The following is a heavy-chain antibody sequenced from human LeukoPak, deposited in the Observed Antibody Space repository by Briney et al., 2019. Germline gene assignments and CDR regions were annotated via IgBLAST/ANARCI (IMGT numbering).Heavy chain of an antibody. CDR3: AKTPGCSGGSCPPFYFDY. J-gene: IGHJ4*02. D-gene: IGHD2-15*01. Sequence: GGSLRLSCAASGFTFSSYAMSWVRQAPGKGLEWVSAISGSGGSTYYADPVKGRFTISRDNSKNTLYLQMNSLRAEDTAVYYCAKTPGCSGGSCPPFYFDYWGQGTLVTVSS. CDR2: ISGSGGST. V-gene: IGHV3-23*01. CDR1: GFTFSSYA.